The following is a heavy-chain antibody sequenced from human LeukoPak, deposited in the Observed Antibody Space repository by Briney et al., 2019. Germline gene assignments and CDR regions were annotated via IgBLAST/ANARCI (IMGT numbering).Heavy chain of an antibody. CDR3: ARDGETFTRYCSGGSCYRKFDY. CDR2: ISSGNSYI. Sequence: GGSLRLSCAASGFTFSSYTMNWVRQAPGKGLEWVSSISSGNSYIYYADSVKGRFTISRDTAKHSLYLQMNSLRAEDTAVYYCARDGETFTRYCSGGSCYRKFDYWGQGTLVTVSS. V-gene: IGHV3-21*01. CDR1: GFTFSSYT. J-gene: IGHJ4*02. D-gene: IGHD2-15*01.